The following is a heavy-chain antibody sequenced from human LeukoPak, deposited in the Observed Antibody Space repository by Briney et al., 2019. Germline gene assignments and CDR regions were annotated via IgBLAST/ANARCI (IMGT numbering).Heavy chain of an antibody. D-gene: IGHD3-22*01. Sequence: SETLSLTCNVSGGSISSSSHSWGWIRQPPGKGLEWFGNMFYSGRTYNNPSLNSRVTMSVDTSRNQFSLKLSSVTAADTALYYCARLLYYHDSQPFVYWGRGTLATVSS. CDR2: MFYSGRT. J-gene: IGHJ4*02. V-gene: IGHV4-39*01. CDR1: GGSISSSSHS. CDR3: ARLLYYHDSQPFVY.